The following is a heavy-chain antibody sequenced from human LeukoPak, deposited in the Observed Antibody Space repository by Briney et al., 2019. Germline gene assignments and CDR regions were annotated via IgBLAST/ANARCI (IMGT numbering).Heavy chain of an antibody. V-gene: IGHV3-9*01. D-gene: IGHD3-10*01. Sequence: GGSLRLSCAASGFTFDDYAMHWVRQAPGKGLEWVSGISWNSGSIGYADSVKGRFTISRDNAKNSLYLQMNSLRVEDTAVYYCAKDYQRAYYYGSGFDYWGQGTLVTVSS. CDR1: GFTFDDYA. CDR3: AKDYQRAYYYGSGFDY. CDR2: ISWNSGSI. J-gene: IGHJ4*02.